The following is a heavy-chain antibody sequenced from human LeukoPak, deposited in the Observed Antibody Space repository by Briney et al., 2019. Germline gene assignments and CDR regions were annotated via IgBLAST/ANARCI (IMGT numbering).Heavy chain of an antibody. D-gene: IGHD3-16*01. CDR1: GGSISSSSYY. J-gene: IGHJ4*02. V-gene: IGHV4-39*07. Sequence: PSETLSLTCTVSGGSISSSSYYWGWIRQPPGKGLEWIGSIYYSGSTYYNPSLKSRVTISVDTSKNQFSLKLSSVTAADTAVYYCAREGGVPTRFDYWGQGTLVTVSS. CDR2: IYYSGST. CDR3: AREGGVPTRFDY.